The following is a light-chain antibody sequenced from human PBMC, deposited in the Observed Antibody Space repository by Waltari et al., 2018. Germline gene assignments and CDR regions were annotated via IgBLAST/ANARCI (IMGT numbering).Light chain of an antibody. V-gene: IGLV2-11*01. J-gene: IGLJ3*02. CDR3: CSYAGSSSLV. Sequence: QSALTPPRPVSGSPGQSVPIPCPGTRNDFGGYNSVSCYQQHPGKAPKLIIYDVSKRPSGVPDRFSGSKSGNTASLTISGLQSEDEADYFCCSYAGSSSLVFGGGSSLTVL. CDR2: DVS. CDR1: RNDFGGYNS.